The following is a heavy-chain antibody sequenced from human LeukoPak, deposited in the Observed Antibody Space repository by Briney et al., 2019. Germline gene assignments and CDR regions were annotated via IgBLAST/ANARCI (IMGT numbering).Heavy chain of an antibody. CDR2: IIPIFGTG. J-gene: IGHJ4*02. Sequence: SVKLSCKASGATFSSYAINWERQAPGQGLEWMGRIIPIFGTGNYAQKFQGRVTITADESTSTAYVELSSLRSEDTAVDYCTRVPGCVVRGFIIYPRFDFWGQGTLVTVSS. CDR1: GATFSSYA. V-gene: IGHV1-69*13. CDR3: TRVPGCVVRGFIIYPRFDF. D-gene: IGHD3-10*01.